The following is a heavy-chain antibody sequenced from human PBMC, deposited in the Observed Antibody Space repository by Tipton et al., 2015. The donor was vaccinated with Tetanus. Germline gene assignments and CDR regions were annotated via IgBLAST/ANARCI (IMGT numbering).Heavy chain of an antibody. V-gene: IGHV5-51*01. D-gene: IGHD4-23*01. CDR1: GYAFTKYW. J-gene: IGHJ4*02. CDR2: IYPDDSDT. Sequence: QSGPEVKKPGESLKISCKGSGYAFTKYWIGRVRQTPGKGLEWMGIIYPDDSDTRYSPSFQGQVTVSADKAINTAYLQWSRLQASDTAMYYCARHPRGNAGNPLYYFDYWAQGTRVIVSS. CDR3: ARHPRGNAGNPLYYFDY.